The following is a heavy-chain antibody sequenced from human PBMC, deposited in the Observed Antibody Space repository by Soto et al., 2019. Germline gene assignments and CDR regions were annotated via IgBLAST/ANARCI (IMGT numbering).Heavy chain of an antibody. CDR3: ASRQISPPTRGAASARGGMDV. CDR2: IWNDGNGY. J-gene: IGHJ6*02. D-gene: IGHD6-13*01. Sequence: QVQLVESGGGVVQPGRSLRLSCAASGFTFNNYGMHWVRQAPGKGLEWVAVIWNDGNGYYYANSVKGRFTISRDNSKNTMYLQMSSLRVEDTAVYYCASRQISPPTRGAASARGGMDVWGQGPTVTVSS. V-gene: IGHV3-33*01. CDR1: GFTFNNYG.